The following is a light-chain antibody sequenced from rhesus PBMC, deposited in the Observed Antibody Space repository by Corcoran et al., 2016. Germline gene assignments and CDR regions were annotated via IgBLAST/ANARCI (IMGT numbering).Light chain of an antibody. Sequence: DIEMTQSPSSLSASVGDRVTITCRKSENVNTFLKWYQQKSGKAPKLLIYKASTLQTGVPSRLRGNGSGTDYTFPITSLQSDDVSTYFCPHNLGIPRTFGQVTKVEFK. CDR2: KAS. CDR3: PHNLGIPRT. V-gene: IGKV1-74*01. J-gene: IGKJ1*01. CDR1: ENVNTF.